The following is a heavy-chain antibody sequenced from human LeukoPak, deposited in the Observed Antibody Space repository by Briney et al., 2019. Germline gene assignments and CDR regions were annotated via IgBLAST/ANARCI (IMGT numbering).Heavy chain of an antibody. V-gene: IGHV1-8*01. D-gene: IGHD1-7*01. Sequence: GASVKLSCKASGYTFTSYDINWVRQASGQGLEWMGWMNPNSGNTGYAQKFQGRVTMTRNTSISTAYMELSSLRSEDTAVYYCARAPSITGTTPPGYWGQGTLVTVSS. J-gene: IGHJ4*02. CDR1: GYTFTSYD. CDR2: MNPNSGNT. CDR3: ARAPSITGTTPPGY.